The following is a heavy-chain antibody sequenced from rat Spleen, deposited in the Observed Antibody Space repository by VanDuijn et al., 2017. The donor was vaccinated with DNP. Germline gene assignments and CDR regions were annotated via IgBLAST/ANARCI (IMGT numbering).Heavy chain of an antibody. D-gene: IGHD1-4*01. Sequence: EVQLVESGGGLVQPGRSLKLSCAASEFTFSRSDVAWVRQAPARGLEWVASISPSGGNIYYRDSVRGRFTISRDIPESTLYLQMDSLRSEDTATYYCATSPGPNWFAYWGQGTLVTVSS. CDR2: ISPSGGNI. J-gene: IGHJ3*01. CDR3: ATSPGPNWFAY. CDR1: EFTFSRSD. V-gene: IGHV5-19*01.